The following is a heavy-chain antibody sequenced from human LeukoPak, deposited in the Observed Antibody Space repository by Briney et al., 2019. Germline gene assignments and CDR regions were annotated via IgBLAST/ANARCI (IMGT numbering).Heavy chain of an antibody. CDR2: ISYDGSNK. J-gene: IGHJ4*02. CDR1: GFTFSDYY. CDR3: ARMGIAVAGVFDY. D-gene: IGHD6-19*01. Sequence: PGGSLRLSCAASGFTFSDYYMSWIRQAPGKGLEWVAVISYDGSNKYYADSVKGRFTISRDNSKNTLYLQMNSLRAEDTAVYYCARMGIAVAGVFDYWGQGTLVTVSS. V-gene: IGHV3-30*03.